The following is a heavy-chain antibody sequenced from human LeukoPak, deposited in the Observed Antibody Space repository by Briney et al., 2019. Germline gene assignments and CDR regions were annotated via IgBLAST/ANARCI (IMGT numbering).Heavy chain of an antibody. CDR1: GYRFTTYW. V-gene: IGHV5-51*01. J-gene: IGHJ4*02. CDR2: IYPGDSET. D-gene: IGHD6-6*01. Sequence: GESLKISFKGSGYRFTTYWIGWVRPRPGKGVEWMGIIYPGDSETKYSPSFQGQVTISADKSINPDYLQWSSLKASDTATYYCARRAADSSSLGYWGQGTLVTVSS. CDR3: ARRAADSSSLGY.